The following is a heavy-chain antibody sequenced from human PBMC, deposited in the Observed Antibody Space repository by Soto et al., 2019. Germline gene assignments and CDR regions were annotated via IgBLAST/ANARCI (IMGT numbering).Heavy chain of an antibody. J-gene: IGHJ6*02. V-gene: IGHV3-74*01. CDR3: ARGIQHRYGMDV. CDR2: INSDGSST. CDR1: GFTFSNYW. Sequence: EVQLVESGGGLVQPGGSLRLSCAAAGFTFSNYWMHWVRQAPGKGLVWVSRINSDGSSTFYADSVRGRFTISRDNAKNTVFLQMTSLRGEDTAVYYCARGIQHRYGMDVWGQGTTVTVSS. D-gene: IGHD5-18*01.